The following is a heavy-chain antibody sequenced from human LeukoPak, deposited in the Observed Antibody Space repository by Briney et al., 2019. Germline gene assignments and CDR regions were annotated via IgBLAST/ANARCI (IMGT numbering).Heavy chain of an antibody. CDR3: ASRYSSSWYEVNGMDV. J-gene: IGHJ6*02. V-gene: IGHV3-48*04. CDR1: GFTFSSYS. Sequence: GGSLRLSCAASGFTFSSYSMNWVRQAPGKGLEWVSYISSSSTIYYADSVKGRFTISRDNAKNSLYLQMNSLRAEDTAVYYCASRYSSSWYEVNGMDVWGQGTTVTVSS. CDR2: ISSSSTI. D-gene: IGHD6-13*01.